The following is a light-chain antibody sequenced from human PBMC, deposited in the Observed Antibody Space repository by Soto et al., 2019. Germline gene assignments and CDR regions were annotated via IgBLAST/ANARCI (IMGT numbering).Light chain of an antibody. J-gene: IGKJ2*01. Sequence: DIQMTQSPSTLSASVGDRVTITCRASQSSSTYLAWYQQKPGNAPNLLIYNASNLQSGVPSRFSGSGSVTQFTLTISSLQPDDFATYYCEQYNSYSPYTFGQGTNLEIK. CDR1: QSSSTY. V-gene: IGKV1-5*03. CDR2: NAS. CDR3: EQYNSYSPYT.